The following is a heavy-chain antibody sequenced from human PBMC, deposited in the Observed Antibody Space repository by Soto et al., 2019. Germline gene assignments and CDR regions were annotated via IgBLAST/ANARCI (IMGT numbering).Heavy chain of an antibody. V-gene: IGHV1-8*01. D-gene: IGHD3-22*01. J-gene: IGHJ5*02. CDR3: ARGRMGAAQFSKPRAYSYAFDP. CDR2: MNPDSGDT. CDR1: GYTFSTYD. Sequence: QVHLVQAGAEVRKPGASVKVSCKTSGYTFSTYDINWVRQESGQGLAWLGWMNPDSGDTGYGRKILGRVTLTRNTSTGTAYMELTSLRSDDSAIYYCARGRMGAAQFSKPRAYSYAFDPWGQGTLVTVSS.